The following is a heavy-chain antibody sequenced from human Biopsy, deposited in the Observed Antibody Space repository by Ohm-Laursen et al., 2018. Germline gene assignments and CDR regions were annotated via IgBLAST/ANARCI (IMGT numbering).Heavy chain of an antibody. J-gene: IGHJ6*02. CDR1: GFTFSSSA. Sequence: VKISCNASGFTFSSSAAQWVRQARGQRLGWIGWIVVGSGHTNYAQKFQERVTITRDMSTSTAYMELTSLRSEDTAVYYCAATSTLYYYYYDMDVWDQGTTITVSS. CDR3: AATSTLYYYYYDMDV. CDR2: IVVGSGHT. V-gene: IGHV1-58*01.